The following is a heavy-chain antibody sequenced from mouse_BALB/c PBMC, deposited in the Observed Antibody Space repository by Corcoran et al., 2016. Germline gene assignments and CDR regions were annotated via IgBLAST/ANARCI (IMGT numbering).Heavy chain of an antibody. D-gene: IGHD2-4*01. J-gene: IGHJ4*01. CDR1: GYTFTNYG. CDR2: INTYTGEP. CDR3: ARPTKIFYAMDY. Sequence: QIQLVQSGPELKKPGETVKISCKATGYTFTNYGMNWVKQAPGKGLKWMGWINTYTGEPTYADDFKGRFAFSLETSASTANLQINNLKNEDMATYFCARPTKIFYAMDYWGQGSSVTVSS. V-gene: IGHV9-1*02.